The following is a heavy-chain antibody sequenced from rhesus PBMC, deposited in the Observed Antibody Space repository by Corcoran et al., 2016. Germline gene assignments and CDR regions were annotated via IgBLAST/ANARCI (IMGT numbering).Heavy chain of an antibody. Sequence: QLQLQESGPGLVKPSETLSVTCAVSGGSISSSYWSWIRQAPGKGLEWIGYIYGSGSSTNYNPSLKSRVPLSVDPSKNQFSLKLSSVTAADTAVYYCVRSTVYNRFDVWGPGVLVTVSS. D-gene: IGHD1-1-1*01. CDR3: VRSTVYNRFDV. CDR2: IYGSGSST. CDR1: GGSISSSY. V-gene: IGHV4-169*01. J-gene: IGHJ5-1*01.